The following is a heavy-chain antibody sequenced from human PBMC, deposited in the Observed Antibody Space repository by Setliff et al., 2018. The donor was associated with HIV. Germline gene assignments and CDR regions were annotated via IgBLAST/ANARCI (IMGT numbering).Heavy chain of an antibody. Sequence: ASETLSLTCTVSGGSISSYYWSWIRQPPGKGLEWIGYIYYSGSTNYNPSLKSRVTISVDTSKNQFSLKLSSVTAADTAVYYCARGQHSSTWGALFDYWGQGILVTVSS. J-gene: IGHJ4*02. D-gene: IGHD6-13*01. CDR2: IYYSGST. CDR1: GGSISSYY. V-gene: IGHV4-59*12. CDR3: ARGQHSSTWGALFDY.